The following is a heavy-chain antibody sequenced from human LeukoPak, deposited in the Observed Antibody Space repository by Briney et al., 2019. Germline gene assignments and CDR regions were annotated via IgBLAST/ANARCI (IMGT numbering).Heavy chain of an antibody. CDR2: INLSGGST. J-gene: IGHJ4*02. CDR3: ARDRPEGDFDY. Sequence: ASVKVSCKASGYTFTSYYMHWVRQAPGQGLEWMGIINLSGGSTTHAQKFQGRVTMTRDMSTSTVYMELSSLRSEDTAVYYCARDRPEGDFDYWGQGTLVTVSS. CDR1: GYTFTSYY. D-gene: IGHD3-16*01. V-gene: IGHV1-46*01.